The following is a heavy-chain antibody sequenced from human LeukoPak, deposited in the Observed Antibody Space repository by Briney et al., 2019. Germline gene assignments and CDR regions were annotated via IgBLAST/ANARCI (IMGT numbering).Heavy chain of an antibody. J-gene: IGHJ4*02. D-gene: IGHD2-21*02. CDR1: GFTSGSYA. Sequence: GGSLRLSCAASGFTSGSYAMHWVRQAPGKGLEWVTIIRYDGSNKYYADSVKGRFIISRDNSKNTLYLQMNSLRAEDTAVYYCATVRGCGGDCYYLDYWGQGTLVTVSS. CDR3: ATVRGCGGDCYYLDY. CDR2: IRYDGSNK. V-gene: IGHV3-33*08.